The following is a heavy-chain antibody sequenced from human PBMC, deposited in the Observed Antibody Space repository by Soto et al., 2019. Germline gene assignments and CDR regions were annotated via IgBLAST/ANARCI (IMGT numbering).Heavy chain of an antibody. D-gene: IGHD3-10*01. Sequence: QVQLVESGGAVVQPGTSLRLSCAASGVAFSTYGVHWVRQAPGKGLEWVAILSYDGHNEYYTDSVKGRFTISRDTSRNTLYLQMDLLRADDTAMYYCAKDRGFGEYLFDSWGQGTLVTVSS. V-gene: IGHV3-30*18. J-gene: IGHJ4*02. CDR2: LSYDGHNE. CDR3: AKDRGFGEYLFDS. CDR1: GVAFSTYG.